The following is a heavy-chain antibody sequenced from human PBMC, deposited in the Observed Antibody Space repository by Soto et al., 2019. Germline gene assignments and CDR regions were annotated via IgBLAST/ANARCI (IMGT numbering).Heavy chain of an antibody. V-gene: IGHV4-39*01. J-gene: IGHJ5*02. Sequence: QLQLQESGPGLVKPSETLSLTCTVSGGSISDYTYYWGWIRQPPGKGLEWIGSIYYSGTSSYNPSLKSRVTMSVDTCKKRWSLRLSSVTAADTAVYYCARLHCHRPNCVPLDPWGQGTLVIVSS. CDR3: ARLHCHRPNCVPLDP. CDR2: IYYSGTS. CDR1: GGSISDYTYY. D-gene: IGHD1-1*01.